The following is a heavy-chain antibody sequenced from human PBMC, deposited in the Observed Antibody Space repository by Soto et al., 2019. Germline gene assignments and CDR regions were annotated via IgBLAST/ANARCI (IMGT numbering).Heavy chain of an antibody. V-gene: IGHV3-48*01. CDR2: ISSSSSTI. Sequence: HPGGSLRLSCAASGFTFSSYSMNWVRQAPGKGLEWVSYISSSSSTIYYADSVKGRFTISRDNAKNSLYLQMNSLRAEDTAVYYCARASKPKTTVTTNQHWGQGTLVTVSS. D-gene: IGHD4-17*01. J-gene: IGHJ1*01. CDR1: GFTFSSYS. CDR3: ARASKPKTTVTTNQH.